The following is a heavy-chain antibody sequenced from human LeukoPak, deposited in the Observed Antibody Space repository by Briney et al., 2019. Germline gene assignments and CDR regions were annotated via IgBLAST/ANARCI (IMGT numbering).Heavy chain of an antibody. CDR3: ARIRYGDYHYYFDY. CDR2: IFSNDEK. CDR1: GFSLSNARMG. V-gene: IGHV2-26*01. D-gene: IGHD4-17*01. J-gene: IGHJ4*02. Sequence: SGPVLVKPTEPLTLTCTVSGFSLSNARMGVSWIRQPPGKALEWLAHIFSNDEKSYSTSLKSRLTISKDTSKSQVVLTMTNMDPVDTATYYCARIRYGDYHYYFDYWGQGTLVTVSS.